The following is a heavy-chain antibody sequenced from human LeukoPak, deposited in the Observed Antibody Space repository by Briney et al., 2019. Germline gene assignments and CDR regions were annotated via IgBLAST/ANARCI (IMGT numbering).Heavy chain of an antibody. Sequence: GGSLRLSCAASGFTFSSYWMSWVRQAPGKVLEWVANIKQDGSEKYYVDSVKGRFTISRDNAKNSLYLQMNSLRAEDTAVYYCARTPNYYDSSGYYLTGFDPWGQGALVTVSS. D-gene: IGHD3-22*01. V-gene: IGHV3-7*01. CDR2: IKQDGSEK. CDR1: GFTFSSYW. J-gene: IGHJ5*02. CDR3: ARTPNYYDSSGYYLTGFDP.